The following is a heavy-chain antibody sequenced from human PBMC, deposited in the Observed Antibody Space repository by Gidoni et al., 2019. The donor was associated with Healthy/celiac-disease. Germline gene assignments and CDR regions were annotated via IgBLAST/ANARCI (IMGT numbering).Heavy chain of an antibody. CDR3: ARGLPEWCTNGVCRYYYYYYGMDV. J-gene: IGHJ6*02. D-gene: IGHD2-8*01. CDR1: GGSCSGYY. V-gene: IGHV4-34*01. Sequence: QMQLQQWGAGLVKPSETLSLTCAVYGGSCSGYYWSWIRSPPGKGLELIGEINHGGSTNYNQTLKSRVTISVDTAKNQFSLKLSSVTAAVTAVYYCARGLPEWCTNGVCRYYYYYYGMDVWGQGTTVTVSS. CDR2: INHGGST.